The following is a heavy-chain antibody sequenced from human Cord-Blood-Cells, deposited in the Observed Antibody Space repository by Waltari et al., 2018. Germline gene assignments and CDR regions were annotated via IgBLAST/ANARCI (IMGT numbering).Heavy chain of an antibody. J-gene: IGHJ4*02. CDR2: ISSSSSYI. Sequence: EVQLVESGGGLVKPGGSMRLSCAASGSTLRSTSLNWVRQAPGKGLEWVSSISSSSSYIYYADSVKGRFTISRDNAKNSLYLQMNSLRAEDAAVYYCASMATIDFDYWGQGTLVTVSS. D-gene: IGHD5-12*01. CDR3: ASMATIDFDY. CDR1: GSTLRSTS. V-gene: IGHV3-21*01.